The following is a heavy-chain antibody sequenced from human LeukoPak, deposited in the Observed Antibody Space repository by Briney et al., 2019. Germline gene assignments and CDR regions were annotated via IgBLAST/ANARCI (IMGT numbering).Heavy chain of an antibody. Sequence: GASVTVSCKASGYTFTSYGISWVRQAPGQGLEWMGWINAGNGNTKYSQKFQGRVTITRDTSASTAYMELSSLRSEDTAVYYCASADPIVGTTKGGFDYWGQGTLVTVSS. CDR1: GYTFTSYG. J-gene: IGHJ4*02. CDR3: ASADPIVGTTKGGFDY. D-gene: IGHD1-26*01. CDR2: INAGNGNT. V-gene: IGHV1-3*01.